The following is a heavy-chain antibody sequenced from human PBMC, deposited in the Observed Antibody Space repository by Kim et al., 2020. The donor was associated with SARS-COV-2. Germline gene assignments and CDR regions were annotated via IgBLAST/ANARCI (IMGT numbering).Heavy chain of an antibody. CDR3: AKGIRGVVQYYYYYMDV. J-gene: IGHJ6*03. V-gene: IGHV3-43*02. D-gene: IGHD2-15*01. CDR1: GFTFDDYA. Sequence: GGSLRLSCAASGFTFDDYAMHWVRQAPGKGLEWVSLISGDGGSTYYADSVKGRFTISRDNSKNSLYLQMNSLRTEDTALYYCAKGIRGVVQYYYYYMDVWGKGTTVTVSS. CDR2: ISGDGGST.